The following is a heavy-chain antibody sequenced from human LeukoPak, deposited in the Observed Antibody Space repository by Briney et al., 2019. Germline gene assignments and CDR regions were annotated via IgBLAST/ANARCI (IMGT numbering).Heavy chain of an antibody. V-gene: IGHV3-53*01. CDR2: IYSGDST. Sequence: PGGSLRLSCAASGFTVSSNYMSWVRQAPGKGLEWVSVIYSGDSTYYADSVKGRFTISRDNSKNTLYPQMNSLRAEDTAVYYCASLSPLYYDSSGYSYWGQGTLVTVSS. CDR3: ASLSPLYYDSSGYSY. J-gene: IGHJ4*02. CDR1: GFTVSSNY. D-gene: IGHD3-22*01.